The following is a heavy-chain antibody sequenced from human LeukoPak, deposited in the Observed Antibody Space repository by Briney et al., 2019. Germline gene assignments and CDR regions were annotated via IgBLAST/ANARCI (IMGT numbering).Heavy chain of an antibody. CDR1: GFTVSSNY. V-gene: IGHV3-66*01. Sequence: GGSLRLSCAASGFTVSSNYLSWVRQAPGKGLEWVSSIYSGGSTYYADSVTGRFTISRDNSKNTLYLQMNSLRAEDTAVYYCARDGAVLTGYYDYWGQGTLVTVSS. D-gene: IGHD3-9*01. CDR2: IYSGGST. J-gene: IGHJ4*02. CDR3: ARDGAVLTGYYDY.